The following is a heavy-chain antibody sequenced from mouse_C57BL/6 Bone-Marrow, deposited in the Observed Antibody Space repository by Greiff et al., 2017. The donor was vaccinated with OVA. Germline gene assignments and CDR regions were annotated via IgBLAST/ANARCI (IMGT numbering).Heavy chain of an antibody. CDR1: GFTFSSYA. Sequence: EVNLVESGGGLVKPGGSLKLSCAASGFTFSSYAMSWVRQTPEKRLEWVATISDGGSYTYYPDNVKGRFTISRDNAKNNLYLQMSHLKSEDTAMYYCAWGLPFDYWGQGTTLTVSS. D-gene: IGHD2-4*01. V-gene: IGHV5-4*03. J-gene: IGHJ2*01. CDR3: AWGLPFDY. CDR2: ISDGGSYT.